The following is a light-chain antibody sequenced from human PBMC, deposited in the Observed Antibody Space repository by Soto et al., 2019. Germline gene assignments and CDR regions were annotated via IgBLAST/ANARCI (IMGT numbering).Light chain of an antibody. Sequence: GDRVTITGRASQNVNNWLAWYQHKPGKAPQLLIYDASVLETGVPSRFSGSGSGTEFTLAISGLQSDDFATYYCQQYNTYWTFGPGTKVDIK. V-gene: IGKV1-5*01. CDR3: QQYNTYWT. CDR2: DAS. J-gene: IGKJ1*01. CDR1: QNVNNW.